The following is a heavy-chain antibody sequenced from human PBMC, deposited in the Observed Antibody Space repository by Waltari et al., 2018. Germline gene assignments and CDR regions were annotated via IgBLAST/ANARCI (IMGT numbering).Heavy chain of an antibody. CDR1: GASISSSY. V-gene: IGHV4-4*07. Sequence: QVQLQESGPGLVKPSETLSLTCTVSGASISSSYWNWIRQPAGKGLEWIGRFYASGSAEYNPSLKSRENMSVDTSKNQFYLKLSSVTAADTAVYYCARHPNRYFDLWGRGTLVTVS. CDR3: ARHPNRYFDL. J-gene: IGHJ2*01. CDR2: FYASGSA.